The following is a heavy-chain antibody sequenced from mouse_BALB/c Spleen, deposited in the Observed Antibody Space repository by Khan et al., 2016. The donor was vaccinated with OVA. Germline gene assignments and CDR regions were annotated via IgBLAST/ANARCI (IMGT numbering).Heavy chain of an antibody. J-gene: IGHJ2*01. D-gene: IGHD1-1*01. V-gene: IGHV3-2*02. CDR1: GYSITSDYA. CDR3: ARVYGGDFDY. Sequence: EVKLKESGPGLVKPSQSLSLTCTVTGYSITSDYAWNWIRQFPGNKLEWMGYISYSGNTNYNPSLRSRISITRDTSKNQFFLQLNSVTTEDTATYYCARVYGGDFDYWGQGTTLTVSS. CDR2: ISYSGNT.